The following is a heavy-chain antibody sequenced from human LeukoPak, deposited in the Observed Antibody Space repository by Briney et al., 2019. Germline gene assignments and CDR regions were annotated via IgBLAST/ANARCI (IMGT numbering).Heavy chain of an antibody. D-gene: IGHD5-18*01. CDR1: GGSFSGYY. V-gene: IGHV4-34*01. Sequence: PSETLSLTCAVYGGSFSGYYWSWIRQPPGKGLEWIGEINHSGSTNYNPSLKSQVTISVDTSKNQFSLKLSSVTAADTAVYYCARAYTAMAPFGYWGQGTLVTVSS. CDR2: INHSGST. J-gene: IGHJ4*02. CDR3: ARAYTAMAPFGY.